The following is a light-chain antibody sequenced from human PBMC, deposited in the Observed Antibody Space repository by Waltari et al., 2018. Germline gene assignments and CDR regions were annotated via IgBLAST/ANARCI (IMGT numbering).Light chain of an antibody. CDR2: LGS. CDR1: QSLLHSNGYNY. J-gene: IGKJ2*01. CDR3: MQGTHWPYT. Sequence: DIVMTQSPLSLPVTPGEPASISCRSSQSLLHSNGYNYLDWYLQKPGQSPQLLIYLGSNRASGVPDRFSGSGSGTDFTLKISRVEAEDVGVYYCMQGTHWPYTCGQGTKLEIK. V-gene: IGKV2-28*01.